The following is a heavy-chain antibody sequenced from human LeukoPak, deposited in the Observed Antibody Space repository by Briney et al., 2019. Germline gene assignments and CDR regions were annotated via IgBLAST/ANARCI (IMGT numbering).Heavy chain of an antibody. CDR1: GGSISSGSYY. CDR3: ARLWGSYHGTHFDY. Sequence: PSETLSLTCTVSGGSISSGSYYWSWIRQPAGKGLEWIGRIYTSGSTNYNPSLKSRVTISVDTSKNQFSLKLSSVTAADTAVYYCARLWGSYHGTHFDYWGQGTLVTVSS. J-gene: IGHJ4*02. CDR2: IYTSGST. D-gene: IGHD1-26*01. V-gene: IGHV4-61*02.